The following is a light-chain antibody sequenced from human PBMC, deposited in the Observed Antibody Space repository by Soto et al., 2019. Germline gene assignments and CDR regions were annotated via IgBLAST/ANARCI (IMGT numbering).Light chain of an antibody. CDR3: QQYDNWPWT. V-gene: IGKV3-15*01. CDR1: QSISDT. Sequence: EIVMTQSPATLSVSPGGRATLSCRASQSISDTLAWYQQKPGQAPRLLIYGASRRATGFPARFRGSGSGTDCTLTISRLQSEDFEVYYCQQYDNWPWTFGQGTKVDIK. CDR2: GAS. J-gene: IGKJ1*01.